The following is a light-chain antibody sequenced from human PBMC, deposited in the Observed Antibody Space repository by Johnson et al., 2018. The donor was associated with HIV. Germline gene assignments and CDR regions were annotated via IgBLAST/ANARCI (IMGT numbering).Light chain of an antibody. J-gene: IGLJ1*01. Sequence: TQPPSVSVSLGQMARITCSGEALPKKYAYWYQQKPGQFPVLVIYKDSERPSGIPERFSGSSSGTIVTLTISGVQAEDEADYYCLSADSSAYVFGTGTKVTVL. V-gene: IGLV3-16*01. CDR3: LSADSSAYV. CDR2: KDS. CDR1: ALPKKY.